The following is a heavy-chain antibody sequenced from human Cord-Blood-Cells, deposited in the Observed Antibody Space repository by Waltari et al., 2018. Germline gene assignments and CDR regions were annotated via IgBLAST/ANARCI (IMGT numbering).Heavy chain of an antibody. CDR3: ASVMVRGVLSDY. Sequence: QVQLQQWRSGLLKPSETLSLTCAVYGGSCSGYYWRWNRQPPGKGLEWIGETNHSGSTNYNPPIKSRVTISVDTSKNQFSLKLSSVTAADTAVYYCASVMVRGVLSDYWGQGTLVTVSS. V-gene: IGHV4-34*01. J-gene: IGHJ4*02. CDR1: GGSCSGYY. D-gene: IGHD3-10*01. CDR2: TNHSGST.